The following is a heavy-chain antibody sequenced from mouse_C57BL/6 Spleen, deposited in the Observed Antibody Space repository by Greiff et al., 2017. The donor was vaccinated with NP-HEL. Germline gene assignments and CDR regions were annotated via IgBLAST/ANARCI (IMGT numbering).Heavy chain of an antibody. CDR2: IDPANGNT. D-gene: IGHD1-1*01. J-gene: IGHJ2*01. V-gene: IGHV14-3*01. CDR1: GFNIKNTY. Sequence: EVKLVESVAELVRPGASVKLSCTASGFNIKNTYMHWVKQRPEQGLEWIGRIDPANGNTKYAPKFQGKATITADTSSNTAYLQLSSLTSEDTAIYYCARSDYGSSGDYFDYWGQGTTLTVSS. CDR3: ARSDYGSSGDYFDY.